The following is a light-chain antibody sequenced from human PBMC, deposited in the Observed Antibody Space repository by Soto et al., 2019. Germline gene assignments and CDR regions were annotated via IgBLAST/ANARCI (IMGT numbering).Light chain of an antibody. CDR3: QHDYNLLT. J-gene: IGKJ4*01. Sequence: EIVLTQSPGTLSLSPGERATLSCRASQSLSNSELAWYQQKPGQAPGLLIYGASTRATAIPARFSGSGSGTDFTVTVSSLQPEDFAVYYCQHDYNLLTFSGGTKVDIK. CDR2: GAS. V-gene: IGKV3D-7*01. CDR1: QSLSNSE.